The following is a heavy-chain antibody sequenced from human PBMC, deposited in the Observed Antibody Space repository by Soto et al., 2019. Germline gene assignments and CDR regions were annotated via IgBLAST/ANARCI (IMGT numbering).Heavy chain of an antibody. V-gene: IGHV4-39*01. CDR3: GQVGGYCSGGSCYSP. J-gene: IGHJ5*02. D-gene: IGHD2-15*01. CDR2: IYYSGST. Sequence: QLQLQESGPGLVKPSETLSLTCTVSGGSISSSSYYWGWIRQPPGKGLEWIGSIYYSGSTYYNPSLKSRVTISVDTSKNQFSLKLSSVTAADTAVYYCGQVGGYCSGGSCYSPWGQGTLVTVSS. CDR1: GGSISSSSYY.